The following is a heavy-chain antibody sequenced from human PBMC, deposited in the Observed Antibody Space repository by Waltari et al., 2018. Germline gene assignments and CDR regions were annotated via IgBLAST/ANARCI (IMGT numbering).Heavy chain of an antibody. CDR3: ASCTGGVCYYGMDV. CDR1: GRPFSSYA. Sequence: QVQLVHSGAEVTKPGSSVKVSCQASGRPFSSYALSWVRQAPGQGLEWMGRIIRIFGTANYAQKFQGRVTMTADKSTSTAYMELSSLRSEDTAVYYCASCTGGVCYYGMDVWGQGTTVTVSS. V-gene: IGHV1-69*14. CDR2: IIRIFGTA. D-gene: IGHD2-8*02. J-gene: IGHJ6*02.